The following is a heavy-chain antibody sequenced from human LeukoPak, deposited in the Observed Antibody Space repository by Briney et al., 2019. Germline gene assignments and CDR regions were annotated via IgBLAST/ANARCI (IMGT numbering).Heavy chain of an antibody. Sequence: SETLSLTCTVSGGSISSYYWSWIRQPPGKGLEWIGYIYYSGSTNYNPSLKSRVTISVDTSKNQFSLKLSSVTAADTAVYYCARESSIAVAVVNWGQGTLVTVSS. D-gene: IGHD6-19*01. CDR1: GGSISSYY. CDR2: IYYSGST. J-gene: IGHJ4*02. CDR3: ARESSIAVAVVN. V-gene: IGHV4-59*12.